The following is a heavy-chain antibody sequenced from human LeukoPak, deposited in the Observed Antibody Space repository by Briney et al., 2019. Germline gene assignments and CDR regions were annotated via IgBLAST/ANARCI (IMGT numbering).Heavy chain of an antibody. D-gene: IGHD3-9*01. V-gene: IGHV3-30*01. CDR1: GVTFRSHF. CDR3: ATDSVAATGDLDY. CDR2: VSYDGDAK. J-gene: IGHJ4*02. Sequence: GGSLRLSCAVSGVTFRSHFMHWVRRAPGKGLEWVAVVSYDGDAKYYADSVRGRFAISRDNSKNTLSLQMNSLRPEDTAVYYCATDSVAATGDLDYWGQGTLVTVSS.